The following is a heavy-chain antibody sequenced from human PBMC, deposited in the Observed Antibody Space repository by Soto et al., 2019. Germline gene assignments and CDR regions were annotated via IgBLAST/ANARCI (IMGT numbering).Heavy chain of an antibody. V-gene: IGHV3-30-3*01. J-gene: IGHJ6*02. CDR1: GFTFSSYA. Sequence: QVQLVESGGGVVQPGRSLRLSCAASGFTFSSYAMHWVRQAPGKGLEWVAVISYDGSNKYYADSVKGRFTISRDNSKNTLYLQMNSLRAEDTAVYYCARDSGNYYYYDGMDVWGQGTTVTVSS. CDR3: ARDSGNYYYYDGMDV. CDR2: ISYDGSNK.